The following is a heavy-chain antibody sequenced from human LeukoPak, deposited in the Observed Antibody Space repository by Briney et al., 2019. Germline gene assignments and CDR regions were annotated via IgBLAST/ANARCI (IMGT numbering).Heavy chain of an antibody. Sequence: GGSLRLSCAASGFTFSSYAMHWVRQAPGKGLEWVAVISYDGSNKYYADSVEGRFTISRDNSKNTLYLQMNSLRAEDTAVYYCARDNSGSAFDPWGQGTLVTVSS. V-gene: IGHV3-30-3*01. CDR3: ARDNSGSAFDP. CDR1: GFTFSSYA. J-gene: IGHJ5*02. D-gene: IGHD1-26*01. CDR2: ISYDGSNK.